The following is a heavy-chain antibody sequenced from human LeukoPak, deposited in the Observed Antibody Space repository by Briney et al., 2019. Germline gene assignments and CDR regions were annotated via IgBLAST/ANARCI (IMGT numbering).Heavy chain of an antibody. J-gene: IGHJ4*02. Sequence: GGSLRLSCAASGFTVSSNYMSWVRQAPGEGLEWVSVIYSGGSTYYADSVKGRVTISRDNSKNTLYLQMNSLRAKDTGVYYCAKDDVTAAGPVMGFDYWGQGTLVTVSS. D-gene: IGHD6-13*01. CDR1: GFTVSSNY. CDR3: AKDDVTAAGPVMGFDY. V-gene: IGHV3-66*01. CDR2: IYSGGST.